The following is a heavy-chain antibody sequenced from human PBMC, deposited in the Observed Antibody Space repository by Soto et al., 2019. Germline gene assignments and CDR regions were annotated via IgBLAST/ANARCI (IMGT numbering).Heavy chain of an antibody. D-gene: IGHD6-19*01. CDR3: ARDWYSSGWHEYYFAY. CDR1: GYTFTSYG. J-gene: IGHJ4*02. Sequence: ASVKVSCKASGYTFTSYGISWVRQAPGQGLEWMGWISAYNGNTNYAQKLQGRVTMTTDTSTSTAYMELRSLRSDDTAVYYCARDWYSSGWHEYYFAYWGQGTLVTVSS. CDR2: ISAYNGNT. V-gene: IGHV1-18*01.